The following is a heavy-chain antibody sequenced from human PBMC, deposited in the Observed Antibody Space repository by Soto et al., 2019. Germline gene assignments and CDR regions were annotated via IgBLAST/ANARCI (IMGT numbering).Heavy chain of an antibody. CDR1: VGTCSSYD. D-gene: IGHD2-21*01. Sequence: QVQLVQSGAEVKKPGSSVKVSCKASVGTCSSYDLTWVRQAPGQGLEWMGGIIPIFGTANYAQKFQGRVTITADESTSTAYMELSSLRSEDTAVYYCARDRGPSLGDYPDWFDPWGQGTLVTVSS. J-gene: IGHJ5*02. CDR3: ARDRGPSLGDYPDWFDP. V-gene: IGHV1-69*12. CDR2: IIPIFGTA.